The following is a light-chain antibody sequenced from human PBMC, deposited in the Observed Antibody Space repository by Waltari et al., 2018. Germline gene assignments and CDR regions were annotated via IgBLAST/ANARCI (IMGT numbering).Light chain of an antibody. Sequence: DIVMTQTPLSLPVISGEPESIPCRSSQSLLDSDGYTHSHRYLQKPGQSPQLLLYLGSNRASGVPDRFSGSGSGTDFTLKISRVEAEDVGVYYCMQTLQTPYSFGQGTKVEIK. CDR2: LGS. J-gene: IGKJ2*03. CDR3: MQTLQTPYS. V-gene: IGKV2-28*01. CDR1: QSLLDSDGYTH.